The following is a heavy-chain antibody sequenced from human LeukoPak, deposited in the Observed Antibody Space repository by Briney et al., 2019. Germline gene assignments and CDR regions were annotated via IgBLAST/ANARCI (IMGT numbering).Heavy chain of an antibody. J-gene: IGHJ4*02. V-gene: IGHV1-2*02. CDR3: ARGDMATFFDC. CDR2: INAHTGGT. D-gene: IGHD5-24*01. Sequence: ASVKVSCKASGYTFTGYYIHWVRQAPGQGLEWMGWINAHTGGTVYAQKLQGRVTMTRDTSISTAYMELNRLRSDDTAVYYCARGDMATFFDCWGQGTLVTVSS. CDR1: GYTFTGYY.